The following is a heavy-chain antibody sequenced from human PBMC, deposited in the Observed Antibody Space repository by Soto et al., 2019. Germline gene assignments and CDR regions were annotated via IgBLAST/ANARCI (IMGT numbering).Heavy chain of an antibody. D-gene: IGHD3-10*01. CDR3: ARDGQYYGSGSGDY. V-gene: IGHV3-33*01. CDR1: GFTFSSYG. Sequence: QVPLVESGGGVVQPGRSLRLSCAASGFTFSSYGMHWVRQAPGKGLEWVAVIWYDGSNKYYADSVKGRFTISRDNSKNTLYLQMNSLRAEDTAVYYCARDGQYYGSGSGDYWGQGTLVTVSS. CDR2: IWYDGSNK. J-gene: IGHJ4*02.